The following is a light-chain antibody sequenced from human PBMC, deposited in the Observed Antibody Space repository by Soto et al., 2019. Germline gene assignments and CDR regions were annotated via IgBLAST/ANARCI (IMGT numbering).Light chain of an antibody. CDR2: EVS. Sequence: QSALTQPASVSGSPGQSITISCTGTSSXXGGYNYVSWYQQHPGKAPKLMIYEVSNRPSGVSNRFSGSKSGNTASLTISGXXXXXXXXXXXSSYTSSSTPYVFGTGTKLTVL. CDR1: SSXXGGYNY. J-gene: IGLJ1*01. CDR3: SSYTSSSTPYV. V-gene: IGLV2-14*01.